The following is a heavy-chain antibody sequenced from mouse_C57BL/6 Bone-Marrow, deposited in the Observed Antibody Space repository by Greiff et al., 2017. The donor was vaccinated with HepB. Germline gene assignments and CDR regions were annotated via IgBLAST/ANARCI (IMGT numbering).Heavy chain of an antibody. J-gene: IGHJ3*01. V-gene: IGHV5-12*01. D-gene: IGHD2-4*01. CDR1: GFTFSDYY. CDR2: ISNGGGST. Sequence: DVMLVESGGGLVQPGGSLKLSCAASGFTFSDYYMYWVRQTPEKRLEWVAYISNGGGSTYYPDTVKGRFTISRDNAKNTLYLQMSRLKSEDTAMYYCARHDPLYYDWFAYWGQGTLVTVSA. CDR3: ARHDPLYYDWFAY.